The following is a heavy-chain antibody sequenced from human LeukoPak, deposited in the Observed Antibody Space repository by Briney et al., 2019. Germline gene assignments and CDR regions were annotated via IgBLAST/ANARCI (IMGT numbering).Heavy chain of an antibody. J-gene: IGHJ4*02. CDR1: GFTFSSYG. V-gene: IGHV3-30*19. D-gene: IGHD3-22*01. CDR2: ISYDGSNK. CDR3: ARDAPHPKYYYDSSGHMPDY. Sequence: PGGSLRLSCAASGFTFSSYGMHWVRQAPGKGLEWVAVISYDGSNKYYADSVKGRFTISRDNSKNTLYLQMNSLRAEDTAVYYCARDAPHPKYYYDSSGHMPDYWGQGTLVTVSS.